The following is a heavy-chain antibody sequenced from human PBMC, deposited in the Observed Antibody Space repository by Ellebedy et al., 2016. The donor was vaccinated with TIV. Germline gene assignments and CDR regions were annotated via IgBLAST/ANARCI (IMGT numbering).Heavy chain of an antibody. CDR1: GYISTSYY. V-gene: IGHV1-46*01. CDR3: ARDRDYSGGSQPDY. Sequence: AASVKVSCKASGYISTSYYIHWMRQAPGQGLEWMGIINPRDFSTRYAQKFQGRVTMTRDTSTSTVYMELSTLRSDDTAVYYCARDRDYSGGSQPDYWGQGSLVTVSS. CDR2: INPRDFST. D-gene: IGHD1-26*01. J-gene: IGHJ4*02.